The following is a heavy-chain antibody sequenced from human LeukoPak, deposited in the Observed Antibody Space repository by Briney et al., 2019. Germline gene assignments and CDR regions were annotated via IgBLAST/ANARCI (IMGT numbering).Heavy chain of an antibody. V-gene: IGHV3-21*01. D-gene: IGHD3-22*01. Sequence: GGSLRLSCAASGFTSSSYSMNRVRQAPGKGLEWVSSISSSSSYIYYADSVKGRFTISRDNAKNSLYLQMNSLRAEDTAVYYCARDFLLYYDSTGYRGQGTLVTVSS. CDR1: GFTSSSYS. CDR3: ARDFLLYYDSTGY. CDR2: ISSSSSYI. J-gene: IGHJ4*02.